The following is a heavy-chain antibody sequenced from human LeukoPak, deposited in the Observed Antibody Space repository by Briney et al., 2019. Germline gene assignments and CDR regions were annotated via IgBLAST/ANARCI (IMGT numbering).Heavy chain of an antibody. Sequence: PSETLSLTCTVSGGSISGYHWNWIRQPPGKGLEWIGEINHSGSTNYSPSLKSRVTISVDTSKNQFSLKLSSVTAADTAVYYCATTVTTLYGMDVWGQGTTVTVSS. CDR3: ATTVTTLYGMDV. J-gene: IGHJ6*02. CDR1: GGSISGYH. V-gene: IGHV4-34*01. D-gene: IGHD4-17*01. CDR2: INHSGST.